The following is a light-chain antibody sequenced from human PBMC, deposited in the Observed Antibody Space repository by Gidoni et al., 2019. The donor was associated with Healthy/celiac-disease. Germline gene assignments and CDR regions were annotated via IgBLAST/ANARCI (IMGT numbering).Light chain of an antibody. J-gene: IGKJ3*01. Sequence: DIQMTQSPSSLSASVGDRVTLTCRASQSIRSYLNWYQQKPGKAPKLLIYAASSLQSGVPSRFSGSGSGTDFTLTISSLQPEDFATYYCQQSYSTLLFTFGPGTKVDIK. V-gene: IGKV1-39*01. CDR1: QSIRSY. CDR2: AAS. CDR3: QQSYSTLLFT.